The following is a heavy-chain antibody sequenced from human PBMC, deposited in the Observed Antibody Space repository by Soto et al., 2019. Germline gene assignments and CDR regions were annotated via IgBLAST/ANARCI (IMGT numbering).Heavy chain of an antibody. D-gene: IGHD1-7*01. CDR3: ARDSRNNWNLCMDV. CDR2: ISYDGSNK. Sequence: GGSLRLSCAASGFTFSSYAMHWVRQAPGKGLEWVAVISYDGSNKYYADSVKGRFTISRDNSKNTLYLQMNSLRAEDTAVYYCARDSRNNWNLCMDVWGQGPTVTVST. V-gene: IGHV3-30-3*01. CDR1: GFTFSSYA. J-gene: IGHJ6*01.